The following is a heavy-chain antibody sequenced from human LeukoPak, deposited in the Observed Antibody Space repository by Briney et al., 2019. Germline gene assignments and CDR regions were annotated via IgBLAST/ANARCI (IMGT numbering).Heavy chain of an antibody. D-gene: IGHD2-2*01. CDR3: ARGFWDIVVVPAAARDWFDP. CDR2: ISYDGSNK. Sequence: GGSLRLSCAASGFTFSSYAMHWVCQAPGKGLEWVAVISYDGSNKYYADSVKGRFTISRDNSKNTLYLQMNSLRAEDTAVYYCARGFWDIVVVPAAARDWFDPWGQGTLVTVSS. V-gene: IGHV3-30-3*01. J-gene: IGHJ5*02. CDR1: GFTFSSYA.